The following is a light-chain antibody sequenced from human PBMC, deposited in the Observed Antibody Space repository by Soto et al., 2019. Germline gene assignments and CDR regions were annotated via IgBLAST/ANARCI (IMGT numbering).Light chain of an antibody. CDR2: DAS. CDR3: QHRSDGYT. J-gene: IGKJ2*01. V-gene: IGKV3-11*01. CDR1: QSVSRY. Sequence: EIVLTQSPATLSLSPGERATLSCRASQSVSRYLAWYQQKSGQAPRLLIYDASNKATGIPARFSGSGSAADFTLTISSLEPEDFALYYCQHRSDGYTFGQGTKLEIK.